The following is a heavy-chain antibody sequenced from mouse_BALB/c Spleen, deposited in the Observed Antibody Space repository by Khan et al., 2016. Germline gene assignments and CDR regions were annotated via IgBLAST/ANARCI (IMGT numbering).Heavy chain of an antibody. V-gene: IGHV1S136*01. J-gene: IGHJ1*01. D-gene: IGHD2-1*01. Sequence: VQLKESGPELVKPGASVKMSCKASGYTFTSYVMHWVKQKPGQGLEWIGYINPYSDGTKYNEKFKGKATLTSDKSSSTAYMELSSLTSEDSAVYYCATGDGNYRTYWYFDVWGAGTTVTVSS. CDR1: GYTFTSYV. CDR2: INPYSDGT. CDR3: ATGDGNYRTYWYFDV.